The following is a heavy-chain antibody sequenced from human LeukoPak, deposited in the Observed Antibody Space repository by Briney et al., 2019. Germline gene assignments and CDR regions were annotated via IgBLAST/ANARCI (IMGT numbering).Heavy chain of an antibody. CDR2: ISYDGSNK. Sequence: QPGGSLRLSCAASGFTFSSYGMHWVRQAPGKGLEWVAVISYDGSNKYYADSVKGRFTISRDNSKNTLYLQMSSLRAEDTAVYYCARDRGGYYDTGGYYDYWGQGTLVTVSS. J-gene: IGHJ4*02. CDR3: ARDRGGYYDTGGYYDY. V-gene: IGHV3-30*03. D-gene: IGHD3-22*01. CDR1: GFTFSSYG.